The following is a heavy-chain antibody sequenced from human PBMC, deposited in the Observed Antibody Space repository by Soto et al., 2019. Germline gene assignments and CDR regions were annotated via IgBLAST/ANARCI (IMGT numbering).Heavy chain of an antibody. CDR2: ISAYNGNT. Sequence: QVQLVQSGAEVKKPGASVKVSCKASGYTFTKYSVAWVRQAPGQGLEWMGWISAYNGNTNYAQKLQGRVTMTTDTSTSTAYRELRSLRSDDTAVYYCARRPWEKSDEFDIWGQGTMVTVSS. CDR1: GYTFTKYS. CDR3: ARRPWEKSDEFDI. V-gene: IGHV1-18*04. D-gene: IGHD1-26*01. J-gene: IGHJ3*02.